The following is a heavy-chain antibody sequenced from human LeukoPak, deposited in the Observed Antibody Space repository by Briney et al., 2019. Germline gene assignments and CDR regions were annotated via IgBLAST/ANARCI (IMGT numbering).Heavy chain of an antibody. CDR2: IYHSGDT. V-gene: IGHV4-38-2*01. D-gene: IGHD4-17*01. CDR3: AKVGAYGDYARHDY. CDR1: GYSISSGYY. Sequence: SETLSLTCAVSGYSISSGYYWGWSRRPPGKGLEWIGNIYHSGDTYYDPSLKSRVTISADTSKNQFSLKLSSVTAADTAVYYCAKVGAYGDYARHDYWGQGTLVTVSS. J-gene: IGHJ4*02.